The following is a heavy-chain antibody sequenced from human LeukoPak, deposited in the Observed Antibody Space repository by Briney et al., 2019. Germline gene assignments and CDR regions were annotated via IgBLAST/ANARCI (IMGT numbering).Heavy chain of an antibody. CDR2: IYTSGST. V-gene: IGHV4-4*07. J-gene: IGHJ4*02. D-gene: IGHD5/OR15-5a*01. CDR1: GGSISSYY. CDR3: ARANPLYETYCFDY. Sequence: SETLSLTCTVSGGSISSYYWSWIRQPAGKGLEWIGRIYTSGSTNYNPSLKSRVTMSIDTSKNQFSLKLSSVTAADTAVYYCARANPLYETYCFDYWGQGTLVTVSS.